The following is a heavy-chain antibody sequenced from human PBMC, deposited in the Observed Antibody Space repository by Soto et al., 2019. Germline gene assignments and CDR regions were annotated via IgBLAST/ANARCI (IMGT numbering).Heavy chain of an antibody. CDR2: INPNSGGT. V-gene: IGHV1-2*02. D-gene: IGHD4-17*01. Sequence: GASVKVSCKASGYTFTGYYMHWVRQAPGQGLEWMGWINPNSGGTNYAQKFQGRVTMTRDTSISTAYMELSRLRSDDTAVYYCARNPYDYGGNETHSAPNSPALELDYWGQGPLVNVSS. J-gene: IGHJ4*02. CDR3: ARNPYDYGGNETHSAPNSPALELDY. CDR1: GYTFTGYY.